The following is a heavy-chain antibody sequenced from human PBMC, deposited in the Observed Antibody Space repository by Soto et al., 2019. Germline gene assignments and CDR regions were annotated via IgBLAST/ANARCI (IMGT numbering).Heavy chain of an antibody. D-gene: IGHD6-19*01. CDR1: GFTFSDYA. J-gene: IGHJ4*02. V-gene: IGHV3-30*18. Sequence: VQLVESGGGVVQPGRSLRLSCAASGFTFSDYAMHWVRQAPGKGLEWVAVVSHDGRNTHYADSVKGRFTISRDSSKNTVSLEMTSLRVEDTAVYYGAKGGRQWLVTSDFNYWGQGALVTVSS. CDR3: AKGGRQWLVTSDFNY. CDR2: VSHDGRNT.